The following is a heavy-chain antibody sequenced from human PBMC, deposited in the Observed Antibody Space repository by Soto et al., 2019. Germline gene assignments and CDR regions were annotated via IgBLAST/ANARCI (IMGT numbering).Heavy chain of an antibody. V-gene: IGHV4-39*01. J-gene: IGHJ5*02. CDR2: MYYTGNK. Sequence: SETLSLTCAVSGGSISAAGDSWDWIRQPPGKGLEWIGAMYYTGNKNYNPSLESRVTMSVDTSKNQFSLKLSSVTPTDTAVYYCARRSSSSLGSLFDPWGRGILVTVSS. CDR1: GGSISAAGDS. D-gene: IGHD6-6*01. CDR3: ARRSSSSLGSLFDP.